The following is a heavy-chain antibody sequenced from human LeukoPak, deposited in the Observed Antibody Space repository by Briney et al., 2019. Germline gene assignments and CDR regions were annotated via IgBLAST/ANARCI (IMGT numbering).Heavy chain of an antibody. CDR1: GYTFTGYY. Sequence: GASVKVSCKASGYTFTGYYMHWVRQAPGQGLEWMGWINPNSGGTNYAQKFQGRVTMTRDTSISTACMELSRLRSDDTAVYYCARDPGVSVAAYYFDYWGQGTLVTVSS. V-gene: IGHV1-2*02. J-gene: IGHJ4*02. D-gene: IGHD6-19*01. CDR3: ARDPGVSVAAYYFDY. CDR2: INPNSGGT.